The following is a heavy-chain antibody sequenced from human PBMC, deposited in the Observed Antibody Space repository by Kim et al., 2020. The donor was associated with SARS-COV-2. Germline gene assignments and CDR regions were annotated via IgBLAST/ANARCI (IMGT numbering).Heavy chain of an antibody. CDR2: IRSKAYGGTT. CDR3: TSGYCSSTSCRWEDYYYGMDV. V-gene: IGHV3-49*03. J-gene: IGHJ6*02. CDR1: GFTFGDYA. Sequence: GGSLRLSCTASGFTFGDYAMSWFRQAPGKGLEWVGFIRSKAYGGTTEYAASVKGRFTISSEDSKSIAYLQMNSLKTEDTAVYYCTSGYCSSTSCRWEDYYYGMDVWGQGTTVTVSS. D-gene: IGHD2-2*01.